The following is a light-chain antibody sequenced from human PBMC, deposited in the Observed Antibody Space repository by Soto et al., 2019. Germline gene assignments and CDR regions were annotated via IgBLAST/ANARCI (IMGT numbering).Light chain of an antibody. CDR1: QSVGSY. J-gene: IGKJ1*01. CDR2: DAS. Sequence: EIVLTQSPATLSLSPGERATLSCRASQSVGSYLAWYQRKPGQAPRLLIYDASNRATGIPARFSGSGSGTDFSLTIRGLKPEDFAVYYCQQYKNWPRTFGQGTKVDIK. V-gene: IGKV3-11*01. CDR3: QQYKNWPRT.